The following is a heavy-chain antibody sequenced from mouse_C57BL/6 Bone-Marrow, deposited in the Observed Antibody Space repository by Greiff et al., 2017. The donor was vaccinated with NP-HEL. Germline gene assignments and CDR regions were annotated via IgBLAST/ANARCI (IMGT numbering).Heavy chain of an antibody. D-gene: IGHD1-1*01. V-gene: IGHV2-6-1*01. CDR2: IWSDGST. CDR3: ARHRIYYYGSSYGYAMDY. CDR1: GFSLTSYG. J-gene: IGHJ4*01. Sequence: QVQLKQSGPGLVAPSQSLSITCTVSGFSLTSYGVHWVRQPPGKGLEWLVVIWSDGSTTYNSALKSRLSISKDNSKSQVFLKMNSLQTDDTAMYYCARHRIYYYGSSYGYAMDYWGQGTSVTVSS.